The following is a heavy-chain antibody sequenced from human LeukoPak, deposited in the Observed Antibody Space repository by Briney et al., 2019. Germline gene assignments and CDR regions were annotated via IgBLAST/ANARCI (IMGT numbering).Heavy chain of an antibody. Sequence: ASVKVSCKASGYTFTSYYMHWVRQAPGQGLEWMGIINPSGGSTSYAQKFQGRVTMTRDTSTSTVYMELSSLRSEDTAVYYCARGVSLKRYYYYYMDVWGKGTTVTISS. D-gene: IGHD6-13*01. CDR3: ARGVSLKRYYYYYMDV. V-gene: IGHV1-46*01. CDR2: INPSGGST. CDR1: GYTFTSYY. J-gene: IGHJ6*03.